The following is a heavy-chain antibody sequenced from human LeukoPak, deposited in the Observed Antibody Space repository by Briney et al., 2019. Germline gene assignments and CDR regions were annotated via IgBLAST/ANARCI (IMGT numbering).Heavy chain of an antibody. J-gene: IGHJ4*02. CDR2: IYYSGST. CDR1: GGSISSSSYY. Sequence: PSETLSLTCTVSGGSISSSSYYWGWIRQPPGKGLEWIGSIYYSGSTYYNPSLKSRVTISVDTSKNQFSLKLSSVTAADTAVRYCARTGGQWPVYDYWGQGTLVTVST. V-gene: IGHV4-39*07. D-gene: IGHD6-19*01. CDR3: ARTGGQWPVYDY.